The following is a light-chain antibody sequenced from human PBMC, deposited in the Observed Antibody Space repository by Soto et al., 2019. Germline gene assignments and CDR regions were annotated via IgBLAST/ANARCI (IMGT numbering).Light chain of an antibody. CDR2: AAS. CDR1: QSVNSN. V-gene: IGKV1-9*01. J-gene: IGKJ2*01. Sequence: LTQSPGTLSLSPGDRATLSCRASQSVNSNFLAWYQQKPGKVPKLLIYAASTLQSGVPSRFSGSGSGTEFALTISSLQPEDFAIYYCQQVKSYPHTFGQGTKLEIK. CDR3: QQVKSYPHT.